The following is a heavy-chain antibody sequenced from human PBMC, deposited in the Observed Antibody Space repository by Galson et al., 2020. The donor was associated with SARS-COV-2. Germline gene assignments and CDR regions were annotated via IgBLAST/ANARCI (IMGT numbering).Heavy chain of an antibody. V-gene: IGHV1-24*01. Sequence: ASVKVSCKVSGYTLTELSMHWVRQAPGKGLEWMGGFDPKDGETIYAQKFQGRVTMTEDTSTDTAYMELSSLRSEDTAVYYCATQSVTQYDSSGYYLTFDYWGQGTLVTVSS. CDR3: ATQSVTQYDSSGYYLTFDY. CDR1: GYTLTELS. J-gene: IGHJ4*02. D-gene: IGHD3-22*01. CDR2: FDPKDGET.